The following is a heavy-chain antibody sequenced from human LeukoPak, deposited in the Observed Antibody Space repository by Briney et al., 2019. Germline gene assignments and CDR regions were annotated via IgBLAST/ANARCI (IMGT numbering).Heavy chain of an antibody. CDR3: ARYLLSWERDYRGYFDY. D-gene: IGHD3-16*01. CDR2: IYHSGST. Sequence: PSETRSLTCTVSGGSISSSSYYWGWIRQPPGKGLEWIGSIYHSGSTYYNPSLKSRVTISVDTSKNQFSLKLSSVTAADTAVYYCARYLLSWERDYRGYFDYWGQGTLVTVSS. J-gene: IGHJ4*02. V-gene: IGHV4-39*07. CDR1: GGSISSSSYY.